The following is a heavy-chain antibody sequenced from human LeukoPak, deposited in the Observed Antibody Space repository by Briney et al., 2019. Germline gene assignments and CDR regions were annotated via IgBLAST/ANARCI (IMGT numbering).Heavy chain of an antibody. CDR3: ARASSGFRGYFDY. V-gene: IGHV3-21*01. J-gene: IGHJ4*02. CDR2: ISSSSSYI. D-gene: IGHD1-14*01. Sequence: GGTLRLSCAASGFTFSNYSMNWVRQAPGKGLEWVSSISSSSSYIYYADSVKGRFTISRDNAKNSLYLQMNSLRAEDTAVYYCARASSGFRGYFDYWGQGTLVTVSS. CDR1: GFTFSNYS.